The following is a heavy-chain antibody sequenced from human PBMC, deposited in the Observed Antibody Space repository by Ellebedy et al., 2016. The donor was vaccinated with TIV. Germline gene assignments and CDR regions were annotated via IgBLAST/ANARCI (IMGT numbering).Heavy chain of an antibody. D-gene: IGHD3-22*01. CDR1: GYTLTELS. CDR2: IIPIFGTA. CDR3: ARLCGSSGAFDI. J-gene: IGHJ3*02. V-gene: IGHV1-69*13. Sequence: SVKVSXXVSGYTLTELSMHWVRQALGQGLEWMGGIIPIFGTANYAQKFQGRVTITADESTSTAYMELSSLRSEDTAVYYCARLCGSSGAFDIWGQGTMVTVSS.